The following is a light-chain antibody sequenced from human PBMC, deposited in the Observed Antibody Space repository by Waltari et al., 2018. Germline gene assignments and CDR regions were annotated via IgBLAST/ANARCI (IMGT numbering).Light chain of an antibody. CDR2: ATS. J-gene: IGKJ1*01. CDR3: QHYVRLPVT. Sequence: EIVLMHSLGTLSLSPGERATLSCRASQSVGRSLAWYQQKPGRAPRLLIYATSNRATGIPDRFSASGSGTDFSLTISRLEPEDFALYYCQHYVRLPVTFGQGTKVEVK. CDR1: QSVGRS. V-gene: IGKV3-20*01.